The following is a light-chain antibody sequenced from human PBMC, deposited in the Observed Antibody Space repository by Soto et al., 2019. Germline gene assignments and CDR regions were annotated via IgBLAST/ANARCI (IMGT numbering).Light chain of an antibody. J-gene: IGKJ4*01. V-gene: IGKV1-5*03. CDR1: QSISNW. CDR3: QQDDTFLT. Sequence: DIQMTQSPSTLSASVGDRVTITCRASQSISNWLAWYQQKPGKAPKLLIYKASSLESGVPSRFSGSGSGTEFTLTISSLQPDDFATYYCQQDDTFLTFGGGTKVEIK. CDR2: KAS.